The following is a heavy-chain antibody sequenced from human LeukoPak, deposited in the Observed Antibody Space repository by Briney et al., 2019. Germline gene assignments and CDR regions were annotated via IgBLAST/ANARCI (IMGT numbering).Heavy chain of an antibody. J-gene: IGHJ4*02. D-gene: IGHD3-3*01. V-gene: IGHV3-23*01. CDR2: ITGSGGNT. Sequence: GGSLRLSCAASGFIFSSYSMSWVRQAPGKGLEWVSVITGSGGNTYYADSVKGRFTISKDNSKNTVYLQMNSLRAEDTAVYYCARDQYYDFWSGYYTPLFGYWGQGTLVTVSS. CDR1: GFIFSSYS. CDR3: ARDQYYDFWSGYYTPLFGY.